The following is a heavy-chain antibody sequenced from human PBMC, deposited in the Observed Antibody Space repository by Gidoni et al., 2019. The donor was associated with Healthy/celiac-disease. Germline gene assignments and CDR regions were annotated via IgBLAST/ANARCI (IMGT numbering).Heavy chain of an antibody. J-gene: IGHJ6*02. D-gene: IGHD6-13*01. V-gene: IGHV1-8*01. CDR3: ARGIAAAGDGMDV. CDR2: MNPNSGNT. CDR1: GYTFTSYA. Sequence: QVQLVQSGAAVKTPGASVKVSFKAAGYTFTSYAINWGRQATGPGLDWMGWMNPNSGNTGYAQKFQGRVTMTRNTSIRTAYMELSSLRSEDTAVYYCARGIAAAGDGMDVWGQGTTVTVSS.